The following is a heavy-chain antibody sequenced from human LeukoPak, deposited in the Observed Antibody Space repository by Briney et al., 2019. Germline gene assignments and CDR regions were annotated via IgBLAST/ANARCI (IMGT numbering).Heavy chain of an antibody. CDR1: GFTFSSYA. D-gene: IGHD3-22*01. CDR2: ISGSGGGT. CDR3: AKGSSGYFFDL. Sequence: GRSLRLSCAASGFTFSSYAMSWVRQAPGKGLEWVSAISGSGGGTYYADFVKGRFSVSRDNSKNTLFLQMNSLRAEDTALYYCAKGSSGYFFDLWGQGTLVTVSS. V-gene: IGHV3-23*01. J-gene: IGHJ4*02.